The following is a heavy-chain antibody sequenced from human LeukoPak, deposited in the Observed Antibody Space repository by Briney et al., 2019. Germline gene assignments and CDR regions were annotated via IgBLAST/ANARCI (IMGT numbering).Heavy chain of an antibody. J-gene: IGHJ4*02. V-gene: IGHV3-48*04. CDR1: GFTFSSYS. CDR2: ISSSSSTI. Sequence: GRSLRLSCAASGFTFSSYSMNWVRQAPGKGLEWVSYISSSSSTIYYADSVKGRFTISRDNAQNILYLQMNSLRVEDTAVYYCAGDLVLGSGSLGYWGQGAPVTVSS. CDR3: AGDLVLGSGSLGY. D-gene: IGHD3-10*01.